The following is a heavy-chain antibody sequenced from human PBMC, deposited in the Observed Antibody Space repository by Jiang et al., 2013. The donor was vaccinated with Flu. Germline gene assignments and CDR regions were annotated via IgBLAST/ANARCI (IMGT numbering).Heavy chain of an antibody. CDR1: GFTFSSYG. CDR3: ANSEGGAITLDY. Sequence: VQLLESGGGVVQPGRSLRLSCAASGFTFSSYGMHWVRQAPGKGLEWVAVISYDGSNKYYADSVKGRFTISRDNSKNTLYLQMNSLRAEDTAVYYCANSEGGAITLDYWG. D-gene: IGHD3-16*02. CDR2: ISYDGSNK. V-gene: IGHV3-30*18. J-gene: IGHJ4*01.